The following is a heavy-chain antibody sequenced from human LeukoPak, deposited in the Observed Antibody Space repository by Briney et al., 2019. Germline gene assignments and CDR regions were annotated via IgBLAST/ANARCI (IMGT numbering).Heavy chain of an antibody. CDR3: ARVGGTLGEPDEGVYYFDY. CDR1: GGSISSSSYY. V-gene: IGHV4-39*07. D-gene: IGHD3-16*01. Sequence: SDTLSLTCTVSGGSISSSSYYWGWIRQPPGKGLEWIGSLYYGGSTYYNPSLKSRVTISVDTSKNQFSLKLSSVTAADTAVYYCARVGGTLGEPDEGVYYFDYWGQGTLVTVSS. CDR2: LYYGGST. J-gene: IGHJ4*02.